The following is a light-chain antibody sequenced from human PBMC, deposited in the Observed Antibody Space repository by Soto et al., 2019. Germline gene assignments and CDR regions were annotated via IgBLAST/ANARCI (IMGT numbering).Light chain of an antibody. CDR1: QSVSSN. CDR2: GAY. V-gene: IGKV3-15*01. J-gene: IGKJ4*01. Sequence: EIGMTQSPATLSVSPGERATLSCRASQSVSSNLAWYQQKPWQAPRLIIYGAYNRSTGIPARFSGSRSGTEFTLTISSLQSEDFAVYYCQKNNNCPHLFGGGTKGEIK. CDR3: QKNNNCPHL.